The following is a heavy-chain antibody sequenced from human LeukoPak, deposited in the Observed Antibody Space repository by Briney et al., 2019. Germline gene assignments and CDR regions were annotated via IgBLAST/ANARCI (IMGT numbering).Heavy chain of an antibody. Sequence: GGSLRLSCAASGFTFSSYTMNWLRQAPGKGVEWVSSIRSSSSYIYYADSVMGRFTISRDNAKNSLYLQMNSLRAEDTAVYYCAKPRSITIFGVAAPSAAFDIWGQGIMVTVSS. CDR3: AKPRSITIFGVAAPSAAFDI. CDR2: IRSSSSYI. J-gene: IGHJ3*02. V-gene: IGHV3-21*01. D-gene: IGHD3-3*01. CDR1: GFTFSSYT.